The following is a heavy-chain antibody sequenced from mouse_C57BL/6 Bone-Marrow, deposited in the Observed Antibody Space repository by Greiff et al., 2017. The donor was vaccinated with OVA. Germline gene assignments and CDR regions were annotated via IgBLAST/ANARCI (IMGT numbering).Heavy chain of an antibody. CDR2: IDPNSGGT. V-gene: IGHV1-72*01. CDR3: AREIYYYGSSLWYFDV. Sequence: VQLQQPGAELVTPGASVKLSCKASGYTFTSYWMHWVKQRPGRGLEWIGRIDPNSGGTKYNEKFKSKATLTVDKPSSTAYMQLSSLTSEDSAVYYCAREIYYYGSSLWYFDVWGTGTTVTVSS. CDR1: GYTFTSYW. J-gene: IGHJ1*03. D-gene: IGHD1-1*01.